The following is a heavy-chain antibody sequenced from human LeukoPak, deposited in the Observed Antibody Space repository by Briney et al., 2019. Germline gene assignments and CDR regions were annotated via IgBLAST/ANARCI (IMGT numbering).Heavy chain of an antibody. J-gene: IGHJ5*02. D-gene: IGHD5-24*01. V-gene: IGHV1-18*01. CDR2: VSSYNGDT. CDR1: GSIFITYG. Sequence: ASVKVSCKASGSIFITYGIIWVRQAPGQGLEWMGWVSSYNGDTKYAQKFQDRVTMTRDLSTSTAYVELKDLTSDDTAVYFCANPPMAHFVTCGQGTLVTVSS. CDR3: ANPPMAHFVT.